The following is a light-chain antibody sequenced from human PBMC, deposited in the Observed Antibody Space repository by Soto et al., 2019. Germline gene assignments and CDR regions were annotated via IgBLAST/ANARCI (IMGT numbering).Light chain of an antibody. V-gene: IGKV1-5*01. J-gene: IGKJ1*01. CDR2: GDS. Sequence: DIQMTQSASTLSASVGDVVTITCRASQSISSWLAWYQQKTGKAPKLLIYGDSSLESGVPSRFSGSGSGTELTLTISRLQPDDFATYYCQKYDSYFRTFGQGTKVDIK. CDR3: QKYDSYFRT. CDR1: QSISSW.